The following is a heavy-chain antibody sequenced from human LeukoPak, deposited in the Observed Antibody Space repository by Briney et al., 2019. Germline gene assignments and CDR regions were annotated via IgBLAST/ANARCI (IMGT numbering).Heavy chain of an antibody. CDR2: INPNSGGT. D-gene: IGHD3-16*01. Sequence: ASVKVSCKASGYTFTGYYMHWVRQAPGQGLEWMGWINPNSGGTNYAQKFQGRVTMTRDTSISTAYMELSRLRSDDTAAHSCARAWGGVRDYFDYWGQGTLVTVSS. CDR3: ARAWGGVRDYFDY. CDR1: GYTFTGYY. V-gene: IGHV1-2*02. J-gene: IGHJ4*02.